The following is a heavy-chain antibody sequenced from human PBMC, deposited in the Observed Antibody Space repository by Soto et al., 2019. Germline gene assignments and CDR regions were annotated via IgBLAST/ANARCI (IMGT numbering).Heavy chain of an antibody. CDR1: GFTFSYYG. V-gene: IGHV3-30*18. Sequence: QVQLVESGGGVVQPGSFLRLSCATSGFTFSYYGLHWVRQAPGRGLEWVAGITYDGRKKNYVDSVKGRFNVTRDKSTNTLYLKINDLRVEYTAVYFCPKSLLASSESYGMDVWGPGTTVTVSS. D-gene: IGHD2-15*01. CDR2: ITYDGRKK. CDR3: PKSLLASSESYGMDV. J-gene: IGHJ6*02.